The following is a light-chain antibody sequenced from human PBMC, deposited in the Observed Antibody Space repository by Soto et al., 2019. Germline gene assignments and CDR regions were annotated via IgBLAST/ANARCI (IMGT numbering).Light chain of an antibody. CDR2: EVT. CDR1: SSDVGGYNY. V-gene: IGLV2-14*01. CDR3: SSYTSSTTYVV. J-gene: IGLJ2*01. Sequence: QSALTQPASVSGSPGQSITISCTGTSSDVGGYNYVSWYQQHPGQVPKLTIYEVTNRPSGVSSRFSGSKSGNTASLTISGLQAEDEADYYCSSYTSSTTYVVFGGGTKLTVL.